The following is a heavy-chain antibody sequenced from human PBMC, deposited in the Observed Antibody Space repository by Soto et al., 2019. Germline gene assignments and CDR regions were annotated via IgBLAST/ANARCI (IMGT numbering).Heavy chain of an antibody. CDR3: ASRDPGTSVDY. V-gene: IGHV4-4*02. CDR1: VVCFTVNDV. J-gene: IGHJ4*02. CDR2: IYRTGST. D-gene: IGHD1-7*01. Sequence: SETLSVSCGVSVVCFTVNDVWPWVRQPPGQGLEWIVEIYRTGSTNYNPSLKSRVTISLDKSENQFSLKVTSLTAADTAVYYCASRDPGTSVDYWGQGTLVTVSS.